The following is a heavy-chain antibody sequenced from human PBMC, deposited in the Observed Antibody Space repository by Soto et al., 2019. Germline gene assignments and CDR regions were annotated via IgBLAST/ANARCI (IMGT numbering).Heavy chain of an antibody. CDR1: GFTFSNYN. CDR3: ARAGLAPFDY. J-gene: IGHJ4*02. V-gene: IGHV3-48*02. D-gene: IGHD6-19*01. CDR2: ITYSSTTI. Sequence: PGGSLRLSCAASGFTFSNYNMNWVRQTPGKGLEWVSYITYSSTTISYADSVNGRFTISRDNAKNSLYLQMNGLRDEDTAVYYCARAGLAPFDYWGQGTLVTVSS.